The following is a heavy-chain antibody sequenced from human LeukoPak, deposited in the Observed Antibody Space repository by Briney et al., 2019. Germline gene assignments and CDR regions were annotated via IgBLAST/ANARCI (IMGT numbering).Heavy chain of an antibody. CDR3: ARHQKYYDFWSGYEFDP. CDR1: GYSISSGYY. D-gene: IGHD3-3*01. Sequence: SETPSLTCAVSGYSISSGYYWGWIRQPPGKGLEWIGSIYHSGSTYYNPSLKSRVTISVDTSKNQFSLKLSSVTAADTAVYYCARHQKYYDFWSGYEFDPWGQGTLVTVSS. CDR2: IYHSGST. V-gene: IGHV4-38-2*01. J-gene: IGHJ5*02.